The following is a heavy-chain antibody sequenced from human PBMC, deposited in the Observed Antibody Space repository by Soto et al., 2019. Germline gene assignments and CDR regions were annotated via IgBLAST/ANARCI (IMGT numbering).Heavy chain of an antibody. CDR3: ARPPSGTTSFFDS. CDR2: INAVDSDT. Sequence: GESLKISCKGLVNSVNNCIGCVRQMPGKCLEMMWIINAVDSDTXXXPSFQGQVXISADESVSTAXLQWSXLKPSDTAMYYCARPPSGTTSFFDSWRQGTLVTVSS. V-gene: IGHV5-51*01. J-gene: IGHJ4*02. CDR1: VNSVNNC. D-gene: IGHD1-7*01.